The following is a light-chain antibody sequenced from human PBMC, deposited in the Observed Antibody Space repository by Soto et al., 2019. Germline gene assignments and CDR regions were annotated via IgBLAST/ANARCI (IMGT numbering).Light chain of an antibody. CDR1: SSDVGGYNY. J-gene: IGLJ1*01. CDR3: SSYTSSTTPYV. V-gene: IGLV2-14*01. CDR2: EVS. Sequence: QSALTQPASVSGSPGQSITISCTGTSSDVGGYNYVSWLQHHPGKAPKLLIYEVSHRPSGVSNRFSGSKSGNTASLTISGLQAEDEADYHCSSYTSSTTPYVFGTGTKVTVL.